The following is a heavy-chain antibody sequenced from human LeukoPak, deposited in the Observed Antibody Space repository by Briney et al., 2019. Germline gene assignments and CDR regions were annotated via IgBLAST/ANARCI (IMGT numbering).Heavy chain of an antibody. CDR1: GGSFSGYY. CDR3: ARGPRYYGSGSYYKGASFDY. D-gene: IGHD3-10*01. Sequence: SETLSLTCAVYGGSFSGYYWSWIRQPPGKGLDWIGEINHSGSTNYNPSLKSRVTISVDTSKNQFSLKLSSVTAADTAVYYCARGPRYYGSGSYYKGASFDYWGQGTLVTVSS. CDR2: INHSGST. V-gene: IGHV4-34*01. J-gene: IGHJ4*02.